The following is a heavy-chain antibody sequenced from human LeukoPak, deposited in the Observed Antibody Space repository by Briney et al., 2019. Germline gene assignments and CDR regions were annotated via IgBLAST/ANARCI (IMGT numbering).Heavy chain of an antibody. J-gene: IGHJ4*02. D-gene: IGHD3-22*01. CDR3: ARGLHFRVYDSSDYYPY. CDR2: IRSKAYGGTT. Sequence: GRSLRLSCTASGFTFGDYAMSWVRQAPGKGLEWVGFIRSKAYGGTTEYAASVKGRFTISRDDSKSIAYLQMNSLRAEDTAVYYCARGLHFRVYDSSDYYPYWGQGTLVTVSS. CDR1: GFTFGDYA. V-gene: IGHV3-49*04.